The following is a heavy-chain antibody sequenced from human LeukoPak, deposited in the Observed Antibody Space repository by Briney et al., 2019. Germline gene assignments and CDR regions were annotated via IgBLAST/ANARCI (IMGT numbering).Heavy chain of an antibody. CDR2: IIPILDVA. D-gene: IGHD5-18*01. Sequence: ASVKVSCKASGYTFTNYAFSWVRQAPGQGLEWMGRIIPILDVANFAQKFQGRVTITADKSTNTAHMELSSLRSEDTAVYYCARTRGYSYGPDFDYWGQGAMVSVSS. J-gene: IGHJ4*02. CDR1: GYTFTNYA. CDR3: ARTRGYSYGPDFDY. V-gene: IGHV1-69*04.